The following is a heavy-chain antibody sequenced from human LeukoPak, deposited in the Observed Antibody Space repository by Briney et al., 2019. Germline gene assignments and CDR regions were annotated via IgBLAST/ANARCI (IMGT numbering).Heavy chain of an antibody. V-gene: IGHV3-30*18. CDR1: GFTFSSYG. Sequence: GGSLRLSCAASGFTFSSYGMHWVRQAPGKGLEWVAVISYDGSNKYYADSVKGRFTISRDNSKDTLYLQMNSLRAEDTAVYYCANYKESSRWYYFDYWGQGTLVTVSS. D-gene: IGHD6-13*01. CDR3: ANYKESSRWYYFDY. CDR2: ISYDGSNK. J-gene: IGHJ4*02.